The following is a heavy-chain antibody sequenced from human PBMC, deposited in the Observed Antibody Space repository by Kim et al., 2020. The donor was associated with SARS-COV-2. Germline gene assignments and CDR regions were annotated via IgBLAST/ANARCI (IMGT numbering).Heavy chain of an antibody. J-gene: IGHJ6*02. CDR3: AKEFKDYGYGSYHYNMDV. CDR2: ISGDGSSA. D-gene: IGHD5-18*01. CDR1: GFTFDDYD. V-gene: IGHV3-43*02. Sequence: GGSLRLSCAASGFTFDDYDMHWVRQAPGKGLEWVSLISGDGSSAYYADSVKGRFTISRDNSKNSLYLQMNSLRTEDTALYYCAKEFKDYGYGSYHYNMDVWGQGTTVTVSS.